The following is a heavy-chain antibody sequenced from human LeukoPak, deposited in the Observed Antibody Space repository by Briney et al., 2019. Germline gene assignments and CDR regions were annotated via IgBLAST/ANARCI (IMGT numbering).Heavy chain of an antibody. J-gene: IGHJ4*02. Sequence: PSETLSLTCTVSGGSISSYYWSWIRQPAGKGLEWIGRIYTSGSTNYNPSLKSRVTMSVDTSKNQFSLKLSSVTAADTAVYYCASGRRYSSTWYHFDYWGQGTLVTVSS. D-gene: IGHD6-13*01. V-gene: IGHV4-4*07. CDR2: IYTSGST. CDR1: GGSISSYY. CDR3: ASGRRYSSTWYHFDY.